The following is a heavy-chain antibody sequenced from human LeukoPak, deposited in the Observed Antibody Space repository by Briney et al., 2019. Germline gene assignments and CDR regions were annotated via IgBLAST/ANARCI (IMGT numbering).Heavy chain of an antibody. V-gene: IGHV3-33*01. D-gene: IGHD3-3*01. J-gene: IGHJ6*02. CDR2: IWYDGSKK. CDR1: GFTFSNYG. CDR3: ARDFGAGGLNGMDV. Sequence: GGSLRLSCAASGFTFSNYGIHWVRQAPGKGLEWVAVIWYDGSKKYYADSVKGRFTISRDNPKNTLFLQMNSLRVEDTAVYYCARDFGAGGLNGMDVWGQGTTVTVSS.